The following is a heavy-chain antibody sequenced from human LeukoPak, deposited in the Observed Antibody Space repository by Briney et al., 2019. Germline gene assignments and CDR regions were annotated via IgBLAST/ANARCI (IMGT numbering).Heavy chain of an antibody. CDR1: GFTFSSYA. V-gene: IGHV3-23*01. D-gene: IGHD4-17*01. J-gene: IGHJ4*02. CDR2: ISGSGGST. CDR3: ATPLGGDYPGCN. Sequence: PGGSLRLSCAASGFTFSSYARSWVRQAPGKGLEWVSAISGSGGSTYYADSVKGRFTISRDNPKNTLYLQMNSLRAEDTAVYYCATPLGGDYPGCNWGQGTLVTVSS.